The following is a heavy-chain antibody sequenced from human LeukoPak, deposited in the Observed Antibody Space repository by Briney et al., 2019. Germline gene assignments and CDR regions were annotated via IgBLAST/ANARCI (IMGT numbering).Heavy chain of an antibody. V-gene: IGHV4-34*01. D-gene: IGHD4-17*01. CDR1: GGSFSGYY. J-gene: IGHJ4*02. CDR3: ARGLGTVTNRKEYYFDY. Sequence: SETLSLTCAVYGGSFSGYYWSWIRQPPGKGLEWIGEINHSGSTNYNPSLKSRVTISVDTSKNQFSLKLSSVTAADTAVYYCARGLGTVTNRKEYYFDYWGQGTLVTASS. CDR2: INHSGST.